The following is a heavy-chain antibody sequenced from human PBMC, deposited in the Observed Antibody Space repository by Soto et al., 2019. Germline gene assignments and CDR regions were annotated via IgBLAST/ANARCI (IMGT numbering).Heavy chain of an antibody. V-gene: IGHV3-30*18. CDR1: GFTFSSYG. CDR3: AKTPFGYLTGTTWPYYYYGMDV. Sequence: PGGSLRLSCAASGFTFSSYGMHWVRQAPGKGLEWVAVISYDGSNKYYADSVKGRFTISRDNSKNTLYLQMNSLRAEDTAVYYCAKTPFGYLTGTTWPYYYYGMDVWGQGITVTVSS. D-gene: IGHD1-7*01. CDR2: ISYDGSNK. J-gene: IGHJ6*02.